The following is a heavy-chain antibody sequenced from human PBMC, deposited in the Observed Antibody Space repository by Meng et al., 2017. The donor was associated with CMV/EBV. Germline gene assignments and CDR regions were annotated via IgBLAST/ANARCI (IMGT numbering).Heavy chain of an antibody. J-gene: IGHJ6*02. CDR2: ISAYNGNT. CDR1: GYTFTSYG. D-gene: IGHD2-2*02. Sequence: ASVKVSCKASGYTFTSYGISWVRQAPGQGLEWMGWISAYNGNTNYAQKLQGRVTMTTDTSTSTAYMELRSLRSDDTAVYYCARSVPAAIEYSSSPGNYYGMDVWGQGTTVTVSS. CDR3: ARSVPAAIEYSSSPGNYYGMDV. V-gene: IGHV1-18*01.